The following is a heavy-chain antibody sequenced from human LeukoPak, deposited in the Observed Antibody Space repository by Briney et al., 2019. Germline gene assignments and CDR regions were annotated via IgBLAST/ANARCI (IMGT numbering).Heavy chain of an antibody. V-gene: IGHV4-34*01. CDR2: INHSGST. J-gene: IGHJ4*02. CDR3: ARIASGSPDY. CDR1: GGSFSGYY. D-gene: IGHD3-22*01. Sequence: PSETLSLTCAVYGGSFSGYYWSWIRQPPGKGLEWIGEINHSGSTNYNPSLKSRVTMSVDTSKNQFSLKLSSVTAADTAVYYCARIASGSPDYWGQGTLVTVSS.